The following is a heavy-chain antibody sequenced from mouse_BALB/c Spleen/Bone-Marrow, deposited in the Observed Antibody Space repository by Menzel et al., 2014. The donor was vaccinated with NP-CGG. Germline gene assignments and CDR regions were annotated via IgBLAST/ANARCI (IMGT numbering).Heavy chain of an antibody. D-gene: IGHD1-1*02. Sequence: QVQLKESGPGLVAPSQSLSITCTVSGFSLTSYGVHWVRQPPGKGLEWLGVIRAGGSTNYNSALMSRLSISKDNSKSXIFLKMKTLHTHNTPIYSCARDVVYGSHYSAMDYWGQRTPHSVSS. CDR2: IRAGGST. CDR3: ARDVVYGSHYSAMDY. J-gene: IGHJ4*01. V-gene: IGHV2-9*02. CDR1: GFSLTSYG.